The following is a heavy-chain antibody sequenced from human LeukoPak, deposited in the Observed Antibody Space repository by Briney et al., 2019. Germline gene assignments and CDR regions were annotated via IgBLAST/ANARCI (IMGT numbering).Heavy chain of an antibody. V-gene: IGHV5-51*01. J-gene: IGHJ4*02. D-gene: IGHD5-12*01. CDR2: IYPGDSET. CDR3: ARCSFQHYSGYGF. CDR1: GYSFSSYW. Sequence: GESLKISCRGSGYSFSSYWIGWVRQMPGKGLEWMGIIYPGDSETIYSPPFQGQVTISADKSTRTAYLQWSSLEASDTAIYYCARCSFQHYSGYGFWGQGTLVTVSS.